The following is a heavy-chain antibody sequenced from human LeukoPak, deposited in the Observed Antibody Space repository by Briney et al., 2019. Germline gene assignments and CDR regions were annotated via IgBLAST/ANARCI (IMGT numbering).Heavy chain of an antibody. J-gene: IGHJ4*02. Sequence: GGSLRLSCAVSGITLSNYGMSWVRQAPGKGLEWVAGISDSGGSTNYADSVKGRFTISRDNPKNALYLQMNSLRAEDTAVYFCAKRGVVIRVILVGFHKEAYYFDSWGQGALVTVSS. D-gene: IGHD3-22*01. CDR2: ISDSGGST. CDR1: GITLSNYG. CDR3: AKRGVVIRVILVGFHKEAYYFDS. V-gene: IGHV3-23*01.